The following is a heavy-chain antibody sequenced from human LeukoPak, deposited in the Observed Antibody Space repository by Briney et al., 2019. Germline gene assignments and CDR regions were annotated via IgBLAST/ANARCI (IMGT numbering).Heavy chain of an antibody. D-gene: IGHD1-20*01. Sequence: TGGSLRLSCAASGFTFSSYAMSWVRQAPGKGLEWVSAISGSGGSTYYADSVKGRFTISRDNSKNSLYLQMNSLRAEDTAVYYCARDSPITGSFYYYMDVWGKGTTVTVSS. CDR3: ARDSPITGSFYYYMDV. V-gene: IGHV3-23*01. J-gene: IGHJ6*03. CDR2: ISGSGGST. CDR1: GFTFSSYA.